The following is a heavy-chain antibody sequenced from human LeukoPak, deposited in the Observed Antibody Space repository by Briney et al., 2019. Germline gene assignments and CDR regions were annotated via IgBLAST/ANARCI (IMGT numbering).Heavy chain of an antibody. CDR2: VYYSGST. CDR3: AKGNYVWGSYRLEYFQH. V-gene: IGHV4-59*08. CDR1: GGSVSNYY. J-gene: IGHJ1*01. D-gene: IGHD3-16*02. Sequence: SETLSLTCTVSGGSVSNYYWSWIRQPPGKGLEYIGHVYYSGSTDYNPSLKSRLAISVDNSMNQFSLKLSSVSAADTAVYYCAKGNYVWGSYRLEYFQHWGQGTLVTVSS.